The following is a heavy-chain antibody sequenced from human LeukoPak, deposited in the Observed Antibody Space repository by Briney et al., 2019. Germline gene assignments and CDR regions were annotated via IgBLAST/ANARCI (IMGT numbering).Heavy chain of an antibody. Sequence: VEPSETLSLTCTVSGGSINPYYWNWIRQPAGKGLEWIGRIYTTGTTTYNPSLRSRVTMSVDTSKNQVSLILSSVTTADTAMYYCARSPLSSSGWYRAAYWGQGTLVTVSS. CDR1: GGSINPYY. J-gene: IGHJ4*02. V-gene: IGHV4-4*07. CDR3: ARSPLSSSGWYRAAY. CDR2: IYTTGTT. D-gene: IGHD6-19*01.